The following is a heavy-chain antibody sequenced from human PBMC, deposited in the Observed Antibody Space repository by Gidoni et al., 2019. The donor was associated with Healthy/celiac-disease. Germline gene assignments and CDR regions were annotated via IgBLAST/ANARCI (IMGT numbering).Heavy chain of an antibody. J-gene: IGHJ4*02. CDR1: GFIFGDYA. V-gene: IGHV3-49*03. Sequence: VQLVESGGGLVQPGRSLSLSCTASGFIFGDYALSWFRQAPGKGLEWVGFIRSKGYGGTTEYAASVKGRVTISRDDSKSIAYLQMNSLKTEDTAVYYCTRGQLGPFDYWGQGTLVTVSS. CDR2: IRSKGYGGTT. CDR3: TRGQLGPFDY. D-gene: IGHD5-18*01.